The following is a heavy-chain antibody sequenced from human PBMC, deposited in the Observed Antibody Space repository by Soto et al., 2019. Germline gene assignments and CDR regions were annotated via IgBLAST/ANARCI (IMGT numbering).Heavy chain of an antibody. Sequence: GGSLRLSCAASGFTFSSYGMHWVRQAPGKGLEWVAVIWYDGSNKYYADSVKGRFTISRDNSKNTLYLQMNSLRAEDTAVYHCARVGGRFLEWSKEYFQHWGQGTLVTVSS. CDR1: GFTFSSYG. CDR3: ARVGGRFLEWSKEYFQH. J-gene: IGHJ1*01. CDR2: IWYDGSNK. D-gene: IGHD3-3*01. V-gene: IGHV3-33*01.